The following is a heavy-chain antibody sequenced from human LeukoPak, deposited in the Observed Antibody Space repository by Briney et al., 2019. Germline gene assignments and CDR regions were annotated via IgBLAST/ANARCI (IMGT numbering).Heavy chain of an antibody. J-gene: IGHJ4*02. CDR3: AKGTRNDYGDYFYFDY. CDR1: GFTFSSHS. CDR2: ISSSSSTI. D-gene: IGHD4-17*01. Sequence: GGSLRLSCAASGFTFSSHSMNWVRQAPGKGLEWVSYISSSSSTIYYADSVKGRFTISRDNSKNTLYLQMNSLRAEDTAVYYCAKGTRNDYGDYFYFDYWGQGTLVTVSS. V-gene: IGHV3-48*01.